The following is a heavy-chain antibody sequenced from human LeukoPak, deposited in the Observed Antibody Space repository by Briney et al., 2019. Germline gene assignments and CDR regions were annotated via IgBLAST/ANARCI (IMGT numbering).Heavy chain of an antibody. CDR2: IYHSGST. Sequence: SETLSLTCAVSGYSISSGYYWGWIRQPPGKGLEGIGSIYHSGSTYYNPSLKSRVTISVDTSKNQFSLKLSSVTAADTAVYYCARDYCSSTSCYSLGWFDPWGQGTLVTVSS. J-gene: IGHJ5*02. V-gene: IGHV4-38-2*01. D-gene: IGHD2-2*02. CDR3: ARDYCSSTSCYSLGWFDP. CDR1: GYSISSGYY.